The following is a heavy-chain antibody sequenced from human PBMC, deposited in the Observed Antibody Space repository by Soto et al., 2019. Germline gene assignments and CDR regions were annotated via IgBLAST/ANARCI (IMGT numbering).Heavy chain of an antibody. Sequence: QVQLVQSGAEVKKPGASVKVSCKASGYTFTSCAMHWVRQAPGQRLEWMGWINAGNGNTNYSQKFQGRVTITRDTSASTAYMELSSLRSEDTAVYYCARDPGYSYGYNWGQGTLVTVSS. V-gene: IGHV1-3*01. CDR1: GYTFTSCA. D-gene: IGHD5-18*01. J-gene: IGHJ4*02. CDR3: ARDPGYSYGYN. CDR2: INAGNGNT.